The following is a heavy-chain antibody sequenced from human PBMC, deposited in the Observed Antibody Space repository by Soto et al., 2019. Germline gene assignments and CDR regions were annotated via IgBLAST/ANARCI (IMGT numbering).Heavy chain of an antibody. Sequence: QVQLVQSGAEVKKPGSSVKVSCKASGGTFSSYPISWVRQAPGQGLEWMGGIIPLFNTPNYAQKFQGRVTITADESTTTAYMELSSLRSEDTAVYYCARQYHLTSDYGLDVWGQGTTVTVSS. V-gene: IGHV1-69*01. CDR2: IIPLFNTP. CDR3: ARQYHLTSDYGLDV. J-gene: IGHJ6*02. D-gene: IGHD2-2*01. CDR1: GGTFSSYP.